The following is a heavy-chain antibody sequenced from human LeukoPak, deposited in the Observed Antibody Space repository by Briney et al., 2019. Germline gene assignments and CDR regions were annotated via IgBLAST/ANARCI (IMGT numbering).Heavy chain of an antibody. Sequence: ASVTVSCKASGYTFTSYGISWVRQAPGQGLEWMGWISAYNGNTNYAQKLQGRVTMTTDTSTSTAYMELRSLRSDDTAVYYCAREGPGAAGRGEYYFDYWGQGTLVTVSS. CDR3: AREGPGAAGRGEYYFDY. V-gene: IGHV1-18*01. CDR2: ISAYNGNT. CDR1: GYTFTSYG. J-gene: IGHJ4*02. D-gene: IGHD6-13*01.